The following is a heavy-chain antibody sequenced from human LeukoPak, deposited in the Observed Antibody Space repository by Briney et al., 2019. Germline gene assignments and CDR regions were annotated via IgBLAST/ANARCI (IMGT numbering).Heavy chain of an antibody. J-gene: IGHJ4*02. V-gene: IGHV3-21*01. CDR3: ARVLSPLNFDY. CDR1: GFTFSSYS. CDR2: ISSSSSYI. Sequence: GGSLRLSCAASGFTFSSYSMNWVRQAPGKGLEWVSSISSSSSYIYYADSVKGRFTISRDNAKNSLYLQMSSLRAEDTAVYYCARVLSPLNFDYWGQGTLVTVSS.